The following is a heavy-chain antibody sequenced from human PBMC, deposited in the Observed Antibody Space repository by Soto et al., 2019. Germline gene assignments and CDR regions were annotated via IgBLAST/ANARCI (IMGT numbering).Heavy chain of an antibody. Sequence: GGSLRLSCAASGFTFSNYWMFWARQTPGKGLEWMANIGQDGSVTQYVASVKGRFTISRDNANNALYLELNSLRAEDTGVYYCGRTSRSSSSDDWGQGTLVTVSS. J-gene: IGHJ4*02. D-gene: IGHD6-6*01. V-gene: IGHV3-7*01. CDR1: GFTFSNYW. CDR2: IGQDGSVT. CDR3: GRTSRSSSSDD.